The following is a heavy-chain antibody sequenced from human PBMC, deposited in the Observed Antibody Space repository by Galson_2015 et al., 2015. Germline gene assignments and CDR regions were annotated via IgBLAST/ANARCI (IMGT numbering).Heavy chain of an antibody. CDR3: ARGPDDYIWGSYDY. J-gene: IGHJ4*02. Sequence: SLRLSCAASGFTFSDYYMSWIRQTPGKGLEWVSYISSRLYTNYADSVKGRFTISRDNANNLLYLQMNSLRAEDTAVYYCARGPDDYIWGSYDYWGQGTLVTVSS. V-gene: IGHV3-11*05. D-gene: IGHD3-16*01. CDR1: GFTFSDYY. CDR2: ISSRLYT.